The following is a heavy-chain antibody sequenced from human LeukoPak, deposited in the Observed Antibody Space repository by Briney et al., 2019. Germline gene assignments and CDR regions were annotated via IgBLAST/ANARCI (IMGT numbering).Heavy chain of an antibody. J-gene: IGHJ4*02. V-gene: IGHV4-30-2*01. CDR2: IYHSGST. CDR1: GGSISSGGYY. Sequence: SETLSLTCTVSGGSISSGGYYWSWIRQPPGKGLEWIGYIYHSGSTYYNPSLKSRVTISVDRSKNQFSLKLSSVTAADTAVYYCARLTQITAWYIHYWGQGTLVTVSS. CDR3: ARLTQITAWYIHY. D-gene: IGHD4-23*01.